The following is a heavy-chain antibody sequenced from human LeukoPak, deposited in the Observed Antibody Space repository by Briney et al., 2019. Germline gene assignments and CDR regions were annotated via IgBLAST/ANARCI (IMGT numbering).Heavy chain of an antibody. Sequence: GGSLRLSCAASGFTFSSYSMNWVRQAPGKGLEWVSSISSSSSYIYYADSVKGRFTISRDNAKNSLYLQMNSLRAEDTAVYYCARAGRRTFAFDIWGPGTLVTVSS. CDR3: ARAGRRTFAFDI. CDR1: GFTFSSYS. CDR2: ISSSSSYI. D-gene: IGHD1-26*01. J-gene: IGHJ3*02. V-gene: IGHV3-21*01.